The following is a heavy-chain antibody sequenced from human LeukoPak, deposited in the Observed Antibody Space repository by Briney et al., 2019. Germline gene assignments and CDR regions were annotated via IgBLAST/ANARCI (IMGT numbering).Heavy chain of an antibody. D-gene: IGHD6-13*01. CDR2: IYYSGST. V-gene: IGHV4-59*01. Sequence: SETLSLTCTVSGGSLSSYYWSWIRQPPGKGLEWIGYIYYSGSTNYNPSLKSRVTISVDTSKNQFSLKLSSVTAADTAVYYCARDRGAAAGELDYWGQGTLVTVSS. J-gene: IGHJ4*02. CDR3: ARDRGAAAGELDY. CDR1: GGSLSSYY.